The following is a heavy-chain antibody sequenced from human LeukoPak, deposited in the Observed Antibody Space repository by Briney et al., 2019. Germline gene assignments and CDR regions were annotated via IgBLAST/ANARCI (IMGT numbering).Heavy chain of an antibody. Sequence: PGGSLRLSCAASGFTVSSNYMSWVRQAPGKGLEWVSVIYSGGSTYYADSVKGRFTISRDNSKNTLYLQMNSLRAEDTAVYYCARGPAPLRLYGDYLDYWGQGTLVTVSS. CDR3: ARGPAPLRLYGDYLDY. CDR1: GFTVSSNY. D-gene: IGHD4-17*01. J-gene: IGHJ4*02. CDR2: IYSGGST. V-gene: IGHV3-53*01.